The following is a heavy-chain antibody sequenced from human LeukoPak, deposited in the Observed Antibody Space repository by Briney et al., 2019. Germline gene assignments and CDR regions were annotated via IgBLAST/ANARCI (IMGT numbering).Heavy chain of an antibody. CDR1: GFTFSSYA. V-gene: IGHV3-23*01. J-gene: IGHJ3*02. CDR3: ARLEVLRFLEWLLSGDAFDI. Sequence: QPGGSLRLSCAASGFTFSSYAMSWVRQAPGKGLEWVSAISGSGGSTYYADSVKGRFTISRDNSKNTLYLQMNSLRAEDTAVYYCARLEVLRFLEWLLSGDAFDIWGQGTMVTVSS. CDR2: ISGSGGST. D-gene: IGHD3-3*01.